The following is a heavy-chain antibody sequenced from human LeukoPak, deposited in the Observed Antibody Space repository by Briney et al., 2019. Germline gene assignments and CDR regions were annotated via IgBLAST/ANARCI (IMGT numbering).Heavy chain of an antibody. D-gene: IGHD6-13*01. CDR3: ARDLRRVAAAGTPGY. J-gene: IGHJ4*02. Sequence: ASVKVSCKASGYTFTSYDINWVRQATGQGLEWMGWINPNSGGTNYAQKFQGRVTMTRDTSISTAYMELSRLRSDDTAVYYCARDLRRVAAAGTPGYWGQGTLVTVSS. CDR2: INPNSGGT. CDR1: GYTFTSYD. V-gene: IGHV1-2*02.